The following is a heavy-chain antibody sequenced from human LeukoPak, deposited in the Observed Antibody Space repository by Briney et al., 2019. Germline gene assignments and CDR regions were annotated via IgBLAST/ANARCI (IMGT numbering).Heavy chain of an antibody. J-gene: IGHJ5*02. CDR3: ARDTATSYGWFDP. CDR2: INPNSGGT. V-gene: IGHV1-2*02. CDR1: GYTFTGYY. Sequence: ASVKVSCKASGYTFTGYYMHWVRQAPGQGLEWMGWINPNSGGTDYAQKFQGRVTMTRDTSISTAYMELSRLRSDDTAVYYCARDTATSYGWFDPWGQGTLVTVSS. D-gene: IGHD5-18*01.